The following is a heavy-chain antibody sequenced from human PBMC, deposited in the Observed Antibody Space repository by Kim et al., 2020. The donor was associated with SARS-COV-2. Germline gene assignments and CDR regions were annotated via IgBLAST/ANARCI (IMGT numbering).Heavy chain of an antibody. V-gene: IGHV1-24*01. Sequence: QKFQGRVTMTEDTSTDTAYMELSSLRSEDTAVYYCATMHYGSGSYSVLDPWGQGTLVTVSS. D-gene: IGHD3-10*01. J-gene: IGHJ5*02. CDR3: ATMHYGSGSYSVLDP.